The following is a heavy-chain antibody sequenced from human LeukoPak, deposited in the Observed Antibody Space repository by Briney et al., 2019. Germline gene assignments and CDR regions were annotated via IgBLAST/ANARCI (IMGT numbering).Heavy chain of an antibody. V-gene: IGHV3-21*01. D-gene: IGHD3-10*01. CDR3: ARAGQEWFGELGFDQ. Sequence: GGSLRLSCAASGFTFSSYSMNWVRQAPGKGLEWVSSISSSSRYIHYADSVKGRFTISRENDKNSLYLQMNSLRAEDTAVYYCARAGQEWFGELGFDQWGQGTLVIVSS. J-gene: IGHJ4*02. CDR2: ISSSSRYI. CDR1: GFTFSSYS.